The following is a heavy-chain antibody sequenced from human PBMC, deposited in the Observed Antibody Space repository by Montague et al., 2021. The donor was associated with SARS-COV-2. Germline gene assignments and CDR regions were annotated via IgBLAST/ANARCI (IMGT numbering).Heavy chain of an antibody. J-gene: IGHJ4*02. CDR2: ISYSGST. Sequence: SETLSLTCTVSAGSISTNSYYWAWIRQPPGKGLEWIGSISYSGSTYFNPSLESRLTMSVDTSKNHFSLKLSSVTAADTAVYYCARLLPDGTVVATDIPFDSWGQGTLVTVSS. V-gene: IGHV4-39*02. CDR1: AGSISTNSYY. CDR3: ARLLPDGTVVATDIPFDS. D-gene: IGHD2-21*02.